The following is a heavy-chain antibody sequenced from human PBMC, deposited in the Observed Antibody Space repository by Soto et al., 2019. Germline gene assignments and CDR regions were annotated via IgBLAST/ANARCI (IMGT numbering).Heavy chain of an antibody. CDR3: ARGTRCAAAGTTLGWFDP. Sequence: QVQLVQSGAEVKKPGASVKVSCKASGYTFTSYDINWVRQATGQGLEWMGWMNPNSGNTGYAQKFQGRVTITRNTSISTAYMELSSLRSEDTAVYYCARGTRCAAAGTTLGWFDPWGQGTLVTVSS. CDR2: MNPNSGNT. J-gene: IGHJ5*02. CDR1: GYTFTSYD. V-gene: IGHV1-8*01. D-gene: IGHD6-13*01.